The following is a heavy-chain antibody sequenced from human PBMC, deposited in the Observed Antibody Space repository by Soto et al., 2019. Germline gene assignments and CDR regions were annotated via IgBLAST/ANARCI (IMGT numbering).Heavy chain of an antibody. CDR2: ISAYNGNT. V-gene: IGHV1-18*01. CDR1: GYTFTNFG. CDR3: ARECSSGWY. J-gene: IGHJ4*02. D-gene: IGHD6-19*01. Sequence: ASVKVSCKTSGYTFTNFGISWVRQAPGQGLGWMGWISAYNGNTNYAQKFQGRVTMTRNTSISTAYMELSSLRSEDTAVYYCARECSSGWYWGQGTLVTVSS.